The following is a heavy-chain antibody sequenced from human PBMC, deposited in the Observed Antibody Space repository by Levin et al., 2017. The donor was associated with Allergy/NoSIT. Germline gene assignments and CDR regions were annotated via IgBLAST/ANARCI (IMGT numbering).Heavy chain of an antibody. CDR3: ARGGLSGGIDY. V-gene: IGHV4-34*01. Sequence: SETLSLTCAVYGGSFSGYYWSWIRQPPGKGLEWIGEINHSGSTNYNPSLKSRVTISVDTSKNQFSLKLSSVTAADTAVYYCARGGLSGGIDYWGQGTLVTVSS. D-gene: IGHD2-15*01. CDR1: GGSFSGYY. CDR2: INHSGST. J-gene: IGHJ4*02.